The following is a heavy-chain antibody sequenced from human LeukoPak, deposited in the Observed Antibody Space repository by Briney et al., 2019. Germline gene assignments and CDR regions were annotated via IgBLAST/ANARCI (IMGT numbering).Heavy chain of an antibody. D-gene: IGHD4-17*01. CDR2: IYYSGST. CDR3: ARRGDPIDYGDAFDI. J-gene: IGHJ3*02. V-gene: IGHV4-59*08. CDR1: GGSLSSYY. Sequence: SETLSLTCTVSGGSLSSYYWSWIRQPPGKGLEWIGYIYYSGSTNYNPSLKSRVTISVDTSKNQFSLKLSSVTAADTAVYYCARRGDPIDYGDAFDIWGQGTMVTVSS.